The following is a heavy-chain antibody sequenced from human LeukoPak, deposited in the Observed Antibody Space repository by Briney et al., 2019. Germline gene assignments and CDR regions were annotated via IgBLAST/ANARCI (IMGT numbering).Heavy chain of an antibody. V-gene: IGHV3-23*01. CDR2: ISGSGGST. Sequence: PGGSLRLSCAASGFPFSSYAMSWVRQAPGKGLEWVSAISGSGGSTYYADSVKGRFTISRDNSKNTLYLQMNSLRAEDTAVYYCAKDLQQWLVVSGMDVWGQGTTVTVSS. J-gene: IGHJ6*02. D-gene: IGHD6-19*01. CDR1: GFPFSSYA. CDR3: AKDLQQWLVVSGMDV.